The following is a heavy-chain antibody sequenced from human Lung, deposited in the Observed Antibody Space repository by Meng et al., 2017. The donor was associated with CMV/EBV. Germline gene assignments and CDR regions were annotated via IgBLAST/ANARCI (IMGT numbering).Heavy chain of an antibody. CDR1: GFTFSSYA. CDR2: ISYDGSNK. V-gene: IGHV3-30-3*01. CDR3: ARGYCSSTSCYWGYYFDY. D-gene: IGHD2-2*01. Sequence: GGSXRLXCAASGFTFSSYAMHWVRQAPGKGLEWVAVISYDGSNKYYADSVKGRFTISRDNSKNTLYLQMNSLRAEDTAVYYCARGYCSSTSCYWGYYFDYXGQGXLVTVSS. J-gene: IGHJ4*02.